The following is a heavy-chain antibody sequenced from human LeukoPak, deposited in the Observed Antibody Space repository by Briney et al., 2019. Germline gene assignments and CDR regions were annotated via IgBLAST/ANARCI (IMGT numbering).Heavy chain of an antibody. J-gene: IGHJ3*02. V-gene: IGHV3-72*01. CDR1: GFTFSDHY. CDR3: AHLRVVRDDAFDI. CDR2: TRNKAKSYTT. D-gene: IGHD3-22*01. Sequence: GGSLRPSCAASGFTFSDHYMDWVRQAPGKGLEWVGRTRNKAKSYTTEYAASVKGRITISRDDSKNSLYLQMNSLKTEDTAVYYCAHLRVVRDDAFDIWGQGTMVTVSS.